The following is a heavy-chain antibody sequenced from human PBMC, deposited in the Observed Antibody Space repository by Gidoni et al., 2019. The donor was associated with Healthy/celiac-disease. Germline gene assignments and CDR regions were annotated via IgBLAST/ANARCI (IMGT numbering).Heavy chain of an antibody. CDR1: GFTFDDYA. D-gene: IGHD5-18*01. V-gene: IGHV3-9*01. CDR2: ISWNSGSI. Sequence: EVQLVESGGGLVQPGRSLRLSCAASGFTFDDYAMHWVRQAPGKGLGWVSGISWNSGSIGYADSVKGRFTISRDNAKNSLYLQMNSLRAEDTALYYCAKDPRPLQQTLPVYFDYWGQGTLVTVSS. J-gene: IGHJ4*02. CDR3: AKDPRPLQQTLPVYFDY.